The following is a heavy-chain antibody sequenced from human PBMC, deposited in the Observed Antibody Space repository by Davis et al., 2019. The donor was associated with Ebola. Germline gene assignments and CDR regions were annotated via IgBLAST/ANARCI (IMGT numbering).Heavy chain of an antibody. V-gene: IGHV3-7*01. J-gene: IGHJ4*02. CDR2: IKEDGTER. CDR1: GITFSSYW. CDR3: ARDVY. Sequence: PGGSLRLSCAASGITFSSYWMSWVRRAPGKGLEWVANIKEDGTERDYGHSVKGRFTISRDDATNSLYLQMNNLRAEDTAVYYCARDVYWGQGILVTVSS.